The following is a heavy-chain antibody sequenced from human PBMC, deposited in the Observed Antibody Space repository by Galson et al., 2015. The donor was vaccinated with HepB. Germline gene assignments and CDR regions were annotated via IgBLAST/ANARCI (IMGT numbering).Heavy chain of an antibody. CDR3: ARVPLNGFREHNSDGSAWLFDY. J-gene: IGHJ4*02. CDR2: IYHSGST. Sequence: ETLSLTCAVSGGSISSSNWWSWVRQPPGKGLEWIGEIYHSGSTNYNPSLKSRVTISVDKSKNQFSLKLSSVTAADTAVYYCARVPLNGFREHNSDGSAWLFDYWGQGTLVTVSS. CDR1: GGSISSSNW. V-gene: IGHV4-4*02. D-gene: IGHD6-19*01.